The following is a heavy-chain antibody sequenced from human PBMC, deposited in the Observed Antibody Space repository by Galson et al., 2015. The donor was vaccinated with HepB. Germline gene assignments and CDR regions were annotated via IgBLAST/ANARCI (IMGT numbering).Heavy chain of an antibody. V-gene: IGHV3-33*01. CDR1: GFTFSSYG. CDR3: ARSWEYYYAFDI. D-gene: IGHD2/OR15-2a*01. Sequence: SLRLSCAASGFTFSSYGMHWVRQAPGKGLGWVAVIWYDGSNKYYADSVKGRFTISRDNSKNTLYLQMNSLRAEDTAVYYCARSWEYYYAFDIWGQGTMVTVSS. CDR2: IWYDGSNK. J-gene: IGHJ3*02.